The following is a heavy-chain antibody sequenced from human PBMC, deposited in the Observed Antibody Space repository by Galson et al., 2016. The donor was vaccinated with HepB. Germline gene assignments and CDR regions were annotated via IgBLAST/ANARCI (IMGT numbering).Heavy chain of an antibody. V-gene: IGHV5-51*01. D-gene: IGHD5-24*01. CDR1: GSSFISYW. CDR3: VRRGDGYDFDL. CDR2: VYGADSES. J-gene: IGHJ4*02. Sequence: QSGAEVKKPGESLKISCKGSGSSFISYWIAWVRQKPGKGLEWMGMVYGADSESRYSPSFQGQVTISADKSSRYAYLQWSSLKASDTAMYYCVRRGDGYDFDLWGQGTLVTVSS.